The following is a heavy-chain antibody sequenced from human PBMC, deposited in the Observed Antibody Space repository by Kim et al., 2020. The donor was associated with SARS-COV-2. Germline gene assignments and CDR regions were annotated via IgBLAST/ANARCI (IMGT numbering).Heavy chain of an antibody. V-gene: IGHV5-51*01. CDR2: IYPGDSDT. J-gene: IGHJ5*02. Sequence: GESLKISCKGSGYSFTSYWIGWVRQMPGKGLEWMGIIYPGDSDTRYSPSFQGQVTISADKSISTAYLQWSSLKASDTAMYYCARLYMVRGVIIRNWFDPWGQGTLVTVSS. CDR3: ARLYMVRGVIIRNWFDP. D-gene: IGHD3-10*01. CDR1: GYSFTSYW.